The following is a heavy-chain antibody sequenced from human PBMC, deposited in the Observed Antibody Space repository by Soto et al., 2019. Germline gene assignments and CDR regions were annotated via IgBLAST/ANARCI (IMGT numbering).Heavy chain of an antibody. CDR3: ARDKTDTYWFDP. CDR2: INVGNGNT. V-gene: IGHV1-3*01. Sequence: ASVKVSCKASGYTFTSYAMHWVRQAPGQRLEWMGWINVGNGNTKYSQKFQGRVTVTRDTSASIAYMELSSLRSEDTAVYYCARDKTDTYWFDPWDQGTLVTVSS. J-gene: IGHJ5*02. CDR1: GYTFTSYA. D-gene: IGHD2-21*02.